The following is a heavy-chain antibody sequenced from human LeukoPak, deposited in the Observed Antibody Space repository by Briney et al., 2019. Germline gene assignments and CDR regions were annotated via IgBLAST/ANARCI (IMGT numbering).Heavy chain of an antibody. D-gene: IGHD5-24*01. Sequence: PSETLSLTCTVSGGSISSYYWSWIRQPPGKGLEWIGYIYYSGSTNYNLSLKSRVTISVDTSKNQFSLKLSSVTAADTAVYYCARLAWKDGYNRRYFDYWGQGTLVTVSS. CDR1: GGSISSYY. V-gene: IGHV4-59*08. J-gene: IGHJ4*02. CDR2: IYYSGST. CDR3: ARLAWKDGYNRRYFDY.